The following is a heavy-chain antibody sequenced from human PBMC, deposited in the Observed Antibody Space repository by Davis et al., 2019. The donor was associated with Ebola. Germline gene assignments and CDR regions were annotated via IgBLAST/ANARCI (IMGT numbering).Heavy chain of an antibody. CDR3: ARAVPAADFGY. V-gene: IGHV3-7*01. J-gene: IGHJ4*02. Sequence: GESLKISCAASGFTFSSYWMSWVRQAPGKGLEWVANIKQDGSEKYYVDSVKGRFTISRDNAKNSLYLQMNSLRAEDTAVYYCARAVPAADFGYWGQGTLVTVSS. CDR1: GFTFSSYW. D-gene: IGHD2-2*01. CDR2: IKQDGSEK.